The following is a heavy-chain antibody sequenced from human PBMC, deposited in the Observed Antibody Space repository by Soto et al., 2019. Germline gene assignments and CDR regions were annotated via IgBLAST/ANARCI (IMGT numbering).Heavy chain of an antibody. CDR2: IRSKSNNYAT. CDR1: GFTFSGSA. V-gene: IGHV3-73*01. Sequence: PGGSLRLSCAASGFTFSGSAIHWVRQASGKGLEWVGRIRSKSNNYATAYAASVKDRFTISRDESRNMAYLQMNSLNTEDTAVYYCASSGSFYLDYWGQGTLVTVSS. J-gene: IGHJ4*02. CDR3: ASSGSFYLDY. D-gene: IGHD3-22*01.